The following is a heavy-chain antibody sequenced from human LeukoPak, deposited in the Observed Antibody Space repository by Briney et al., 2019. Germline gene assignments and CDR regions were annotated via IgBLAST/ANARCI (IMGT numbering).Heavy chain of an antibody. J-gene: IGHJ6*02. Sequence: SETLSLTCTVSGASISSYYWYWIRKPPGKGLEWIGYIYYSGSTNYNPSLKSRVTISVDTSKNQFSLKLSSVTAADTAVYYCARRKVALDAWGQGSTVTVSS. CDR2: IYYSGST. D-gene: IGHD5-12*01. CDR1: GASISSYY. V-gene: IGHV4-59*08. CDR3: ARRKVALDA.